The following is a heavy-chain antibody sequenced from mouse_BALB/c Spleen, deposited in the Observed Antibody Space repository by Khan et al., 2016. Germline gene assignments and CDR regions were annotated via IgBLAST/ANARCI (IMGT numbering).Heavy chain of an antibody. Sequence: EVKLEESGGGLVQPGGSMKLSCVASGFTFSNYWMNWVRQSPEKGLEWVAEIRLKSDDYVNHYAESVKGRFTISRDDSKSSVYLQMYNLRAEDTGIYYCWILLWGQGTTLTVSS. CDR3: WILL. J-gene: IGHJ2*01. CDR2: IRLKSDDYVN. CDR1: GFTFSNYW. V-gene: IGHV6-6*02.